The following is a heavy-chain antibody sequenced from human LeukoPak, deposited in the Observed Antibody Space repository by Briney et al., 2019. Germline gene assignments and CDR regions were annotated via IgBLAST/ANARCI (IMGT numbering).Heavy chain of an antibody. CDR3: ARATNHCGGDCYGH. J-gene: IGHJ4*02. CDR2: IYSGGST. V-gene: IGHV3-53*01. D-gene: IGHD2-21*02. CDR1: GFTVSSNY. Sequence: GGSLRLSCAASGFTVSSNYMSWVRQAPGKGLEWVSVIYSGGSTYYADSVKGRFTISRDNSKNTLYLQMNSLRAEDTAVYYCARATNHCGGDCYGHWGQGTLVTVSS.